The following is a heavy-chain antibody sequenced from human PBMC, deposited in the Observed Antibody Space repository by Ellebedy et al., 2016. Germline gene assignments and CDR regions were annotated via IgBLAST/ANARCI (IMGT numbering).Heavy chain of an antibody. V-gene: IGHV3-30*18. J-gene: IGHJ6*02. CDR3: AKVYHYGSRRYSENYYYGLDV. D-gene: IGHD3-10*01. CDR1: RFNFGGYD. CDR2: ISYDGSNE. Sequence: GESLKISCAGSRFNFGGYDMHWVRQAPGKGPEWVAAISYDGSNEYYGDSVKGRFSISRDNSKNTLYLQMNSLRVEDAAVYYCAKVYHYGSRRYSENYYYGLDVWGQGTTVTVSS.